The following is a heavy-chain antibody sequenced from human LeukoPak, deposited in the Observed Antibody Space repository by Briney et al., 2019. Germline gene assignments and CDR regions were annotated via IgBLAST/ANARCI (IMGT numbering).Heavy chain of an antibody. CDR1: GFTFSSYG. V-gene: IGHV3-33*01. J-gene: IGHJ4*02. D-gene: IGHD6-13*01. CDR2: IWYDGSNK. Sequence: GGSLRLSCAASGFTFSSYGMHWIRQAPGKGLEWVAVIWYDGSNKYYADSVKGRFTISRDNSKNTLDLQMNSLRAEDTAVYYCARVKAGNYFDYWGQGTLVTVSS. CDR3: ARVKAGNYFDY.